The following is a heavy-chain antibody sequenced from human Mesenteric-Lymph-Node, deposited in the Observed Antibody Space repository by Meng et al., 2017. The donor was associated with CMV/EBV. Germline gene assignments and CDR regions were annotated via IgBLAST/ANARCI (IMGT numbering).Heavy chain of an antibody. Sequence: ASVKVSCKASGYTFTGYYMHWVRQAPGQGLEWMGWINPNSGGTNYAQKFQGRVTITTDESTSTAYMELSSLRSEDTAVYYCATHINYDFWSGHYYYYGMDVWGQGTTVTVSS. CDR2: INPNSGGT. V-gene: IGHV1-2*02. J-gene: IGHJ6*02. CDR1: GYTFTGYY. D-gene: IGHD3-3*01. CDR3: ATHINYDFWSGHYYYYGMDV.